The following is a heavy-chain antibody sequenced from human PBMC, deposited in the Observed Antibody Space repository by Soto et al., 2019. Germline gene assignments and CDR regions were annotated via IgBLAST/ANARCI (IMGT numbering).Heavy chain of an antibody. D-gene: IGHD3-10*01. Sequence: SETLSLTCTVSGGSISSGDYYWSWIRQPPGKGLEWIGSIYYSGSTYYNPSLKSRVTISVDTSKNQFSLKLNSVTAADTAVYYCARHRAMVRGVIGGSPSSTASRPYNWFDPWGQGTLVTVSS. CDR1: GGSISSGDYY. CDR3: ARHRAMVRGVIGGSPSSTASRPYNWFDP. J-gene: IGHJ5*02. CDR2: IYYSGST. V-gene: IGHV4-30-4*01.